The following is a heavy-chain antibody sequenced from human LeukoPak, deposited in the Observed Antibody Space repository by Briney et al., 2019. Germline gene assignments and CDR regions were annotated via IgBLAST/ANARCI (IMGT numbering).Heavy chain of an antibody. D-gene: IGHD2-15*01. CDR2: INPNSGGT. V-gene: IGHV1-2*06. CDR1: GYTFTGYY. CDR3: ARILLCSGGSCPSVGVDY. J-gene: IGHJ4*02. Sequence: ASVKVSCKASGYTFTGYYMHWVRQAPGRGLEWMGRINPNSGGTNYAQKFQGRVTMTRDTSISTAYMELSRLRSDDTAVYYCARILLCSGGSCPSVGVDYWGQGTLVTVSS.